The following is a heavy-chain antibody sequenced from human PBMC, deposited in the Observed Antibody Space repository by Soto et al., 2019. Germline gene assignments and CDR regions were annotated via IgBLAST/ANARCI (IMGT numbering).Heavy chain of an antibody. D-gene: IGHD2-2*02. CDR1: GFTCSSYA. V-gene: IGHV3-23*01. J-gene: IGHJ6*02. CDR2: ISGSGGST. Sequence: PGGSLRLSCAAAGFTCSSYAMSWVRQAPGKGLEWVSAISGSGGSTYYADSVKGRFTISRDNSKNTLYLQMNSLRAEDTAVYYCAKLDRGYCSSTSCYTGYYYYYYGMDVWGQGTTVTVSS. CDR3: AKLDRGYCSSTSCYTGYYYYYYGMDV.